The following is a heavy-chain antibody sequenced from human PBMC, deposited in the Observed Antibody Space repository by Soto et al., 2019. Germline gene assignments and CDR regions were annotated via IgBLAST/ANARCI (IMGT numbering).Heavy chain of an antibody. CDR3: AGSSSWYDDFAY. J-gene: IGHJ4*02. V-gene: IGHV4-59*01. Sequence: SETLSLACTVSGGSISSYYWSWIRQPPGKGLEWIGYIYYSGSTNYNPSLKSRVTISVDTSKNQFSPKLSSVTAADAAVYYGAGSSSWYDDFAYCGQGTLVTVSS. CDR1: GGSISSYY. D-gene: IGHD6-13*01. CDR2: IYYSGST.